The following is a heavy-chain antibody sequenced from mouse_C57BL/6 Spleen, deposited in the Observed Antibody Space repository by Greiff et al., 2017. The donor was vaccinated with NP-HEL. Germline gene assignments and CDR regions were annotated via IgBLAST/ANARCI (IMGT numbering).Heavy chain of an antibody. CDR2: INPNNGGS. CDR1: GYTFTDYY. V-gene: IGHV1-26*01. CDR3: ARSDGPLYAMDY. Sequence: EVQLQQSGPELVKPGASVKISCKASGYTFTDYYMNWVKQSHGKSLEWIGDINPNNGGSSYNQKFKGKATLTVDKSSSTAYMELRSLTSEDSAVYYCARSDGPLYAMDYWGQGTSVTVSS. J-gene: IGHJ4*01. D-gene: IGHD2-3*01.